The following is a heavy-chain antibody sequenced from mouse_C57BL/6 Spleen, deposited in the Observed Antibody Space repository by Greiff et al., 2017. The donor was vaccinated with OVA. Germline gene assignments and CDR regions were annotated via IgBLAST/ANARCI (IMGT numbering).Heavy chain of an antibody. V-gene: IGHV3-6*01. D-gene: IGHD1-1*01. CDR2: ISYDGSN. Sequence: VQLQQSGPGLVKPSQSLSLTCSVTGYSITSGYYWNWIRQFPGNKLEWMGYISYDGSNNYNPSLKNRISITRDTAKNQFFLKLNSVTTEDTATYYCARLTTVGYYFDYWGQGTTLTVSS. J-gene: IGHJ2*01. CDR3: ARLTTVGYYFDY. CDR1: GYSITSGYY.